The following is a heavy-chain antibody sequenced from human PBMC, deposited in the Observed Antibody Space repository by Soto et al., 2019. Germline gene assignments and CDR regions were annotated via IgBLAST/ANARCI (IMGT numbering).Heavy chain of an antibody. CDR3: ARGAEGFLEWLLDRSDFDI. CDR1: GFTFSSYS. D-gene: IGHD3-3*01. Sequence: GGSLRLSCAASGFTFSSYSMNWVRQAPGKGLEWVSSISSSSSYIYYADSVKGRFTISRDNAKNSLYLQMNSLRAEDTAVYYCARGAEGFLEWLLDRSDFDIWGQGTMVTVSS. V-gene: IGHV3-21*01. J-gene: IGHJ3*02. CDR2: ISSSSSYI.